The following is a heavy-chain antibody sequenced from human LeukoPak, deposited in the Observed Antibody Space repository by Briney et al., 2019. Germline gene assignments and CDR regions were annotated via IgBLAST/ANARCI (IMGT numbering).Heavy chain of an antibody. V-gene: IGHV1-18*01. CDR2: ISAYNGNT. D-gene: IGHD3-10*01. J-gene: IGHJ5*02. CDR1: GYTFTSYG. CDR3: ARKITMVRGVIITRWFDP. Sequence: ASVKVSCKASGYTFTSYGISWVRQAPGHGLEWMGWISAYNGNTNYAQKLQGRVTMTTDTSTSTAYMELRSLRSDDTAVYYCARKITMVRGVIITRWFDPWGQGTLVTVSS.